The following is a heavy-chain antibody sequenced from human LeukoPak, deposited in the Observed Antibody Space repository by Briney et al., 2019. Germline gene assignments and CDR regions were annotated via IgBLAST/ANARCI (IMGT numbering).Heavy chain of an antibody. CDR3: ARVRFLESYYMDV. CDR2: IRYDGSNK. J-gene: IGHJ6*03. V-gene: IGHV3-30*02. D-gene: IGHD3-3*01. CDR1: GFTFSSYG. Sequence: GGSLRLSCAASGFTFSSYGMHWVRQAPGKGLEWVAFIRYDGSNKYYADSVKGRFTISRDNSKNTLYLQMNSLRAEDTAVYYCARVRFLESYYMDVWGKGTTVTVSS.